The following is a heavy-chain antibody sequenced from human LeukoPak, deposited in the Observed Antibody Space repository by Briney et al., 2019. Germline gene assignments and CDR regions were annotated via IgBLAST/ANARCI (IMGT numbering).Heavy chain of an antibody. CDR2: INTNTGNP. D-gene: IGHD3-3*01. J-gene: IGHJ1*01. CDR3: ARIPTIFGANQYFQH. V-gene: IGHV7-4-1*02. Sequence: ASVKVSCKASGYTFNSHSMNWVRQAPGQGLEWMGWINTNTGNPTYAQGFTGRFVFSLDTSVSTAYLQISSLKAEDTAVYYCARIPTIFGANQYFQHWGQGTLVTVSS. CDR1: GYTFNSHS.